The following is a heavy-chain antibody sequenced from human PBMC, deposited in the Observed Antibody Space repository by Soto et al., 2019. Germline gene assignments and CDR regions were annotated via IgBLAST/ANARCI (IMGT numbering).Heavy chain of an antibody. CDR2: TNGGNGNT. CDR1: GYTFTSYA. CDR3: ARDAVDFDI. D-gene: IGHD2-15*01. V-gene: IGHV1-3*01. Sequence: ASVKVSCKASGYTFTSYAMHWMSQAPGQRPEGKGWTNGGNGNTKYSQKFQGRVTITRDTAASTGYMGLSSLRSEGTDVYYCARDAVDFDIWGQGTMVTVSS. J-gene: IGHJ3*02.